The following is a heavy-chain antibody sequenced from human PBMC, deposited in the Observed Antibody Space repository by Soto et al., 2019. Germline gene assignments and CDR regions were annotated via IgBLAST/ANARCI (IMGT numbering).Heavy chain of an antibody. CDR3: ARARDFWSTYFDS. Sequence: EVQLVESGGGLVQPGGSLRLSCAASGFTFSNYWMSWVLQAPGQGLEWVANIKHDGTEKYYVDSVNGRFTISRDNAKNSLYLQMNSLRAEDTAVYYCARARDFWSTYFDSWGQGTLVTVSS. CDR2: IKHDGTEK. V-gene: IGHV3-7*03. D-gene: IGHD3-3*01. CDR1: GFTFSNYW. J-gene: IGHJ4*02.